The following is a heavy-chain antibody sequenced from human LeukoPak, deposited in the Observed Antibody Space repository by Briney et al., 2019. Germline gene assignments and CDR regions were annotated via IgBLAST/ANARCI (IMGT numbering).Heavy chain of an antibody. J-gene: IGHJ5*02. Sequence: GGSLRLSCAASGFTFSSYAMSWVRQAPGKGLEWVSAISGSGGSTYYADSVKGRFTISRDNSKNTLYLQMNSLRAEDTAVYYCAKDYRGSSSWSSWFDPWGQGTLVTVSS. CDR3: AKDYRGSSSWSSWFDP. CDR2: ISGSGGST. V-gene: IGHV3-23*01. D-gene: IGHD6-13*01. CDR1: GFTFSSYA.